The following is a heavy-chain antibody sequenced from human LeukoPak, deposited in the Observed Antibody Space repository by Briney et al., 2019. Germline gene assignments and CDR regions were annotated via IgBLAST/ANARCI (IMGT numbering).Heavy chain of an antibody. CDR2: ISAYNGKT. CDR1: GYEFSSYG. Sequence: ASVNVSCKASGYEFSSYGISWVRQAPGQGLEWMGWISAYNGKTKYAEKFQGRLTMTTETSTSTAYMELRSLTSADTAVYYCASGSSGSYYTVYFDYWGQGTQVTVSS. V-gene: IGHV1-18*01. J-gene: IGHJ4*02. D-gene: IGHD1-26*01. CDR3: ASGSSGSYYTVYFDY.